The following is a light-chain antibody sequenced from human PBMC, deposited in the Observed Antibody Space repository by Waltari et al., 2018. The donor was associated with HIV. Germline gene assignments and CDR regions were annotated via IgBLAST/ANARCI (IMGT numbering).Light chain of an antibody. CDR3: QQYSSYPFT. V-gene: IGKV1-16*01. Sequence: DIQMTKSPSSLSASVGDRVTITCRASQGISNSLTWFQQQPGKAPKSLIYAASSLQSGVPSSISGSGSGTDVCLTISSRQPEDFATYYCQQYSSYPFTFGPGTKVDI. J-gene: IGKJ3*01. CDR1: QGISNS. CDR2: AAS.